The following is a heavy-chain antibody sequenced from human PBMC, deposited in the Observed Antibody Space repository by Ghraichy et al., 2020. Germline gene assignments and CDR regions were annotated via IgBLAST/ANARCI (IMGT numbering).Heavy chain of an antibody. D-gene: IGHD6-13*01. CDR2: INEDGSDK. J-gene: IGHJ4*02. Sequence: GGSLRLSCAASGFTFSSYWMSWVRQAPGKGLEWVANINEDGSDKYYVDSVKGRFTISRDNAKNSLFLQMNSLRAEDTAVYYCARSISAPGDYWGQGTLVTVSS. CDR3: ARSISAPGDY. V-gene: IGHV3-7*03. CDR1: GFTFSSYW.